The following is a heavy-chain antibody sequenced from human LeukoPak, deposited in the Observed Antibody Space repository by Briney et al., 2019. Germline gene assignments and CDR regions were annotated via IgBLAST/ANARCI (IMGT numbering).Heavy chain of an antibody. D-gene: IGHD1-1*01. CDR3: ARGPKALEGDYFDY. CDR1: GFTFSSYA. J-gene: IGHJ4*02. CDR2: ISYDGSNK. V-gene: IGHV3-30*04. Sequence: QTGGSLRLSCAASGFTFSSYAMHWVRQAPGKGLEWVAVISYDGSNKYYADSVKGRFTISRDNSKNTLYLQMNSLRAEDTAVYYCARGPKALEGDYFDYWGQGTLVTVSS.